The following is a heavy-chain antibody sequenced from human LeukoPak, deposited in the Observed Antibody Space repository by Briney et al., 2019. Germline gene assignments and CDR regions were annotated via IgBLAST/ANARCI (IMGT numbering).Heavy chain of an antibody. D-gene: IGHD2-2*01. CDR1: GFTFSSYG. J-gene: IGHJ3*02. CDR2: IWYDGSNK. V-gene: IGHV3-33*06. CDR3: AKDLDRSSTSCYGAFDI. Sequence: PGGSLRLSCAASGFTFSSYGMHWVRQAPGKGLEWVAVIWYDGSNKYYADSVKGRFTISRDNSKNTLYLQMNSLRAEDTAVYYCAKDLDRSSTSCYGAFDIWGQGTMVTVSS.